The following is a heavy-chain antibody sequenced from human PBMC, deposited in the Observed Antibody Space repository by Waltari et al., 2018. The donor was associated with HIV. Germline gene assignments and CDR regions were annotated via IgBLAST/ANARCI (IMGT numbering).Heavy chain of an antibody. CDR1: GFTFSNYN. CDR2: ISSSSSYI. Sequence: EVQLVESGGGLVKPGGSLRLSCAASGFTFSNYNMNWVRQTPGKGMEWDSSISSSSSYIWDADSVRGRFTISRDNAKNSLYLQMNSLRAEDTAVYYCARIPRIIGTGRTWYFDLWGRGTLVTVSS. CDR3: ARIPRIIGTGRTWYFDL. J-gene: IGHJ2*01. D-gene: IGHD1-7*01. V-gene: IGHV3-21*01.